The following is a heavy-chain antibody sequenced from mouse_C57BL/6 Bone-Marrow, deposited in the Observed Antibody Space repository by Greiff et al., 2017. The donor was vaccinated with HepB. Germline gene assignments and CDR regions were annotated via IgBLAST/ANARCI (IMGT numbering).Heavy chain of an antibody. CDR2: ISDGGSYT. D-gene: IGHD2-1*01. J-gene: IGHJ4*01. CDR3: ARDLYGNYEAMDY. V-gene: IGHV5-4*01. Sequence: DVHLVESGGGLVKPGGSLKLSCAASGFTFSSYAMSWVRQTPEKRLEWVATISDGGSYTYYPDNVKGRFTISRDNAKNNLYLPMSHLKSEDTAMYYCARDLYGNYEAMDYWGQGTSVTVSS. CDR1: GFTFSSYA.